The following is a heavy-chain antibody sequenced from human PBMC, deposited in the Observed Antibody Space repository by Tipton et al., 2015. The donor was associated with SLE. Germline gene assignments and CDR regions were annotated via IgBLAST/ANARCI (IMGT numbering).Heavy chain of an antibody. CDR3: AKFEKTTDFYLDS. CDR1: GFTFSSYA. CDR2: ISGGGGST. Sequence: QLVQSGGGLIQSGGSLRLSCATSGFTFSSYALSWVRRAPGKGLEWISAISGGGGSTYYADFVKGRFSISIDKSKKTLFLQMNSLRVDDTATYYCAKFEKTTDFYLDSWGQGTLVSVSS. D-gene: IGHD1/OR15-1a*01. J-gene: IGHJ4*02. V-gene: IGHV3-23*04.